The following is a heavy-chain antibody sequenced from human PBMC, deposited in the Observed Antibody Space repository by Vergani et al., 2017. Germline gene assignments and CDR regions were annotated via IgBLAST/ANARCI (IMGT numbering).Heavy chain of an antibody. CDR3: ASRDGTGSPG. CDR1: GGSISSGSYY. V-gene: IGHV4-39*01. CDR2: IYYSGST. J-gene: IGHJ4*02. Sequence: QLQLQESGPGLVKPSETLSLTCTVSGGSISSGSYYWGWIRQPPGKWLQWIGGIYYSGSTYYNPSLKSRVTISVDTSKNQFSLTLRSVTAAGTAVYYCASRDGTGSPGWGQGTLVTVSS. D-gene: IGHD3-10*01.